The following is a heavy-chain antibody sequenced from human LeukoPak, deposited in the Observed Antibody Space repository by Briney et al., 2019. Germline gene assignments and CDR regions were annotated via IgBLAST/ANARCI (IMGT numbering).Heavy chain of an antibody. J-gene: IGHJ6*02. V-gene: IGHV3-23*01. CDR1: GFAFSSYA. CDR3: AKLKDIDLGWGIDI. D-gene: IGHD2-15*01. CDR2: ISSSGGST. Sequence: GGSLRLSCAASGFAFSSYAMTWVRQAPGKGLEWVSDISSSGGSTYYADSVKGRFTISRDNSKNTLYVQMNSLRAEDTAIHYCAKLKDIDLGWGIDIWGQGTTVTVS.